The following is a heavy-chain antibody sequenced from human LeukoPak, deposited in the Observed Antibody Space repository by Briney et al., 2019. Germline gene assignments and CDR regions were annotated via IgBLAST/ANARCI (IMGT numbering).Heavy chain of an antibody. Sequence: PGGSLRLSCAASGFTFSSYGMHWVRQAPGKGLEWVAFIRYDGSNKYYADSVKGRFTISRDNSKNTLYLQMNSLRAEDTAVYYCAKSPGYCSSTSCYRKDYFDYWGQGTLVTVSS. D-gene: IGHD2-2*02. CDR2: IRYDGSNK. CDR1: GFTFSSYG. J-gene: IGHJ4*02. V-gene: IGHV3-30*02. CDR3: AKSPGYCSSTSCYRKDYFDY.